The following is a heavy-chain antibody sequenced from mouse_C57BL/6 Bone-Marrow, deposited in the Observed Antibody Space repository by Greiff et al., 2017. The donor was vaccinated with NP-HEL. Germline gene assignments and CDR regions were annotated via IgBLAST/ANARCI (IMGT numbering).Heavy chain of an antibody. Sequence: QVQLKQPGAELVRPGSSVKLSCKASGYTFTSYWMDWVKQRPGQGLEWIGNIYPSDSETHYNQKFKDKATLTVDKSSSTAYMQLSSLTSEDSAVYYCARETGKEFAYWGQGTLVTVSA. CDR3: ARETGKEFAY. V-gene: IGHV1-61*01. D-gene: IGHD4-1*01. J-gene: IGHJ3*01. CDR1: GYTFTSYW. CDR2: IYPSDSET.